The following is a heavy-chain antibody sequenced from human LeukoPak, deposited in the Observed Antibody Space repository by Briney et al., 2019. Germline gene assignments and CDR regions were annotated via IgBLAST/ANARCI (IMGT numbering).Heavy chain of an antibody. CDR3: ARSSQQLVQGILYYYYYMDV. CDR2: INPNSGGT. CDR1: GYTFTYYY. D-gene: IGHD6-13*01. J-gene: IGHJ6*03. V-gene: IGHV1-2*02. Sequence: ASVKVSCKASGYTFTYYYMHWVRQAPGQGLEWVGWINPNSGGTSYAQKFQGRVTLTRDTSISTAYMELSRLRSEDTAVYYCARSSQQLVQGILYYYYYMDVWGKGTTVTVSS.